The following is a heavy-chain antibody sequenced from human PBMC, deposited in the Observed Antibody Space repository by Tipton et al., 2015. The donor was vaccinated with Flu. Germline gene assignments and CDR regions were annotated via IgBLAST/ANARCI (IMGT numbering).Heavy chain of an antibody. Sequence: TLSLTCTVSGGSISSYYWSWIRQPPGKGLEWIGYIYYSGSTNYNPSLKSRVTTSVDTSKNQFSLNLSSVTATDTAVYYCARALNSGREYTFDIWGRGTVVTVSS. CDR2: IYYSGST. CDR3: ARALNSGREYTFDI. V-gene: IGHV4-59*08. D-gene: IGHD1-26*01. CDR1: GGSISSYY. J-gene: IGHJ3*02.